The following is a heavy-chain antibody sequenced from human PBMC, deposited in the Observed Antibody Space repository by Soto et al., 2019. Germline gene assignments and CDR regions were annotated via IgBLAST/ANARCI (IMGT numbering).Heavy chain of an antibody. V-gene: IGHV4-34*01. D-gene: IGHD4-4*01. Sequence: QVQLQQWGAGLLKPSETLSLTCAVYGGSFSGYYWSWIRQPPGKGLEWIGEINHSGSTNYNPSLTTRVTISVDTSKNQFSLKLSSVTAADTAVYYCARGHYIYFQHWGQGTLVTVSS. CDR3: ARGHYIYFQH. CDR2: INHSGST. CDR1: GGSFSGYY. J-gene: IGHJ1*01.